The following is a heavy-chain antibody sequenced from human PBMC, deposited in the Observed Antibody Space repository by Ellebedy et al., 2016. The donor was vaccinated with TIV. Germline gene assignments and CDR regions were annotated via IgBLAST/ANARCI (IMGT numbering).Heavy chain of an antibody. D-gene: IGHD1-26*01. CDR2: FDPEDGET. CDR3: ARGDQRGEWELLEFDY. J-gene: IGHJ4*02. Sequence: ASVKVSCXVSGYTLTELSMHWVRQAPGKGLGWMGGFDPEDGETIYAQKFQGRVTMTEDTSTDTAYMELRSLRSDDTAVYYCARGDQRGEWELLEFDYWGQGTLITVSS. V-gene: IGHV1-24*01. CDR1: GYTLTELS.